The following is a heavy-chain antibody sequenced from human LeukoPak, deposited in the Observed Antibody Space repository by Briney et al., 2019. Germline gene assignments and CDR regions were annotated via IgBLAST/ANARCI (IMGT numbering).Heavy chain of an antibody. Sequence: ASVKVSCKASGYTFTSYGISWVRQAPGQGLEWMGWISAYNGNTNYAQKLQGRVTMTTDTSTSTAYRELRSLRSDDTAVYYCARSKRPAYYYGSGSYYSDYWGQGTLVTVSS. CDR3: ARSKRPAYYYGSGSYYSDY. J-gene: IGHJ4*02. D-gene: IGHD3-10*01. CDR1: GYTFTSYG. CDR2: ISAYNGNT. V-gene: IGHV1-18*01.